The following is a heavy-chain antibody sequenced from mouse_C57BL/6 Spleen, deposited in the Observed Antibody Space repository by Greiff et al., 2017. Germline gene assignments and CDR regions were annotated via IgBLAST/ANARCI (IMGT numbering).Heavy chain of an antibody. CDR1: GYAFSSSW. Sequence: QVQLQQSGPELVKPGASVKISCKASGYAFSSSWMNWVKQRPGKGLEWIGRIYPGDGDTNYNGKFKGKATMTADKSSSTAYLQLSSLTSEDSAVYFYARNYYSNYDYYAMDYWGQGTSVTVSS. V-gene: IGHV1-82*01. D-gene: IGHD2-5*01. J-gene: IGHJ4*01. CDR2: IYPGDGDT. CDR3: ARNYYSNYDYYAMDY.